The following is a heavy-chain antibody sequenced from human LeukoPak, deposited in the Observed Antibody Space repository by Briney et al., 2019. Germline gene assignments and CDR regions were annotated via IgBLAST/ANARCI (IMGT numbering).Heavy chain of an antibody. D-gene: IGHD5-18*01. CDR1: GGSFSGYY. CDR3: AREGEDTAMDIDC. Sequence: SETLSLTCAVYGGSFSGYYWSWIRQPPGKGLEWIGEINHSGSTNYNPSPKSRVTISVDTSKNQFSLKLSSVTAADTAVYYCAREGEDTAMDIDCWGQGTLVTVSS. J-gene: IGHJ4*02. V-gene: IGHV4-34*01. CDR2: INHSGST.